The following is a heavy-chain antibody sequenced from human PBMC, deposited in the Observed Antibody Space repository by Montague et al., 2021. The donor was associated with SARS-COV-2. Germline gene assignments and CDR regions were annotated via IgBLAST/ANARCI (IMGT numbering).Heavy chain of an antibody. J-gene: IGHJ6*02. D-gene: IGHD2-2*01. CDR2: IYHTGNT. CDR1: GASVTSTNW. CDR3: ARFAYRLLFIASYYGMDV. Sequence: SETRSLTCGVSGASVTSTNWWSWVRQPTGEGLEWIGEIYHTGNTDYSPSLKNRVSISLDKSKNQLSLKLSSVTAADTAVYYCARFAYRLLFIASYYGMDVWGQGTTVTVSS. V-gene: IGHV4-4*02.